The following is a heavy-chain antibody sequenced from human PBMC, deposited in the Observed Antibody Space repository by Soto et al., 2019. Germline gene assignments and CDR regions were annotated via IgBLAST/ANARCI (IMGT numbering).Heavy chain of an antibody. V-gene: IGHV3-7*01. J-gene: IGHJ4*02. D-gene: IGHD2-15*01. CDR2: IKPDGSEK. Sequence: EVQLVESGGGLVQPGGSLRLSCAVSGFTFSTYWMDWVRQAPGKGLEWVAKIKPDGSEKNYVDSVKGRFTSSRDNAKSSLYLQMNSLRPEDTAVYYCARDWGYCSGATCYSVLDYWGQGTLVTVSS. CDR3: ARDWGYCSGATCYSVLDY. CDR1: GFTFSTYW.